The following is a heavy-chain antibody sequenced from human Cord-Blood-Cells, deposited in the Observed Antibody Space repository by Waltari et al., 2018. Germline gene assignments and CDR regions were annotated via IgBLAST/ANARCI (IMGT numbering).Heavy chain of an antibody. D-gene: IGHD3-10*01. CDR2: ISSSGSTI. CDR3: ARDGVLLWFGELFDY. V-gene: IGHV3-48*03. J-gene: IGHJ4*02. Sequence: EVQLVESGGGLVQPGGSLRLSCAASGFTFSSSEMSWVRQAPGKGLEWVSYISSSGSTIYYADSVKGRFTISRDSAKNSLYLQMNSLRAEDTAVYYCARDGVLLWFGELFDYWGQGTLVTVSS. CDR1: GFTFSSSE.